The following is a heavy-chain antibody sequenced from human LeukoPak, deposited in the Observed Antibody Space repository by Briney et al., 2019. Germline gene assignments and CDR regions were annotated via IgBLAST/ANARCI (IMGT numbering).Heavy chain of an antibody. D-gene: IGHD1-7*01. CDR1: GFTVSSNY. J-gene: IGHJ6*02. V-gene: IGHV3-21*01. CDR2: ISSSSSYI. CDR3: ARDPSEELELRYYYGMDV. Sequence: GGSLRHSCAASGFTVSSNYMSWVRQAPGKGLEWVSSISSSSSYIYYADSVKGRFTISRDNAKNSLYLQMNSLRAEDTAVYYCARDPSEELELRYYYGMDVWGQGTTVTVSS.